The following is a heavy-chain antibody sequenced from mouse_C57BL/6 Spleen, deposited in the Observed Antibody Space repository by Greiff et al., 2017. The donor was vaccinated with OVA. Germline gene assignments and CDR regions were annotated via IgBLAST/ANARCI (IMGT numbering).Heavy chain of an antibody. CDR1: GYSITSGYY. D-gene: IGHD1-1*01. Sequence: ESGPGLVKPSQSLSLTCSVTGYSITSGYYWNWIRQFPGNKLEWMGYISYDGSNNYNPSLKNRISITRDTSKNQFFLKLNSVTTEDTATYYCARAVVAWYFDYWGQGTTLTVSS. J-gene: IGHJ2*01. V-gene: IGHV3-6*01. CDR2: ISYDGSN. CDR3: ARAVVAWYFDY.